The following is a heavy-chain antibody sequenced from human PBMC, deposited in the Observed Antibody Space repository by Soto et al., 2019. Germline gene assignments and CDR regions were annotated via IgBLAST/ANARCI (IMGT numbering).Heavy chain of an antibody. V-gene: IGHV4-59*08. D-gene: IGHD3-16*01. CDR2: IYYSGRI. CDR1: GGSISSDY. CDR3: TRPWDWGSLGY. Sequence: QVQLQESGPGLVKPSETLSLTCTVSGGSISSDYWSWIRQPPGKGLEWIGFIYYSGRINYNPSFEGRVAISVDTSKNQCSLNLTSVTAADTAVYSCTRPWDWGSLGYLGQGTLVTVSS. J-gene: IGHJ1*01.